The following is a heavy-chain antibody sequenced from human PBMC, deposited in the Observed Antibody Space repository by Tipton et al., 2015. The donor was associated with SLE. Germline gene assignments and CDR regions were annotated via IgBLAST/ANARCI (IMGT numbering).Heavy chain of an antibody. D-gene: IGHD4-11*01. CDR1: GDSITSDIYY. V-gene: IGHV4-39*07. J-gene: IGHJ4*02. Sequence: TLSLTCFVSGDSITSDIYYWGWIRQPPGKGLEWIGSVYDSGTTLYNPSLRSRVTMSLDTSKNQFSLKLRSLTAADSAMYFCARMDYSQFQLLYFESWGQGILVTVSS. CDR3: ARMDYSQFQLLYFES. CDR2: VYDSGTT.